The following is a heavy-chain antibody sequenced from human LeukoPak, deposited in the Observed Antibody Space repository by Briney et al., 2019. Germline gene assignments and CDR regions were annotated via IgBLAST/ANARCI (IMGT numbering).Heavy chain of an antibody. CDR1: GHTFTSYG. D-gene: IGHD3-22*01. CDR2: ISAYNGNT. CDR3: ARDRGRKYYYDSSGTSYYYGMDV. V-gene: IGHV1-18*01. Sequence: GASVKVSCKASGHTFTSYGISWVRQAPGQGLEWMGWISAYNGNTNYAQKLQGRVTMTTDTSTSTAYMELRSLRSDDTAVYYCARDRGRKYYYDSSGTSYYYGMDVWGQGTTVTVSS. J-gene: IGHJ6*02.